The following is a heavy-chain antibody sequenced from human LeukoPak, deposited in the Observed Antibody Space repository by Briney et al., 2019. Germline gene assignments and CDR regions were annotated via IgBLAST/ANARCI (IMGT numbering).Heavy chain of an antibody. CDR3: ARQDIVVVPAAPKSGSEEFDI. J-gene: IGHJ3*02. Sequence: PSETLSLTCAVSGYSISSGYYWGWIRQPPGKGLEWIGSIYHSGSTYYNPSLKSRVTISVDTSKNQFSLKLSSVTAADTAVYYCARQDIVVVPAAPKSGSEEFDIWGQGTMVTVSS. D-gene: IGHD2-2*01. CDR2: IYHSGST. CDR1: GYSISSGYY. V-gene: IGHV4-38-2*01.